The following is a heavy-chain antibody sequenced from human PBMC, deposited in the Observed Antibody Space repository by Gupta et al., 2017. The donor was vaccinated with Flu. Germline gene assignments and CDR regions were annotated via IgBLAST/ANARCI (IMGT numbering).Heavy chain of an antibody. CDR1: GGTFSSYA. CDR2: IIPIFGTA. Sequence: QVQLVQSGAEVKKPGSSVKVSCKASGGTFSSYAISWVRQAPGQGLEWMGGIIPIFGTANYAQKFQGRVTITADKSTSTAYMELSSLRSEDTAVYYCARPYDSSGYYYAPAEAAFDIWGQGTMVTVFS. CDR3: ARPYDSSGYYYAPAEAAFDI. D-gene: IGHD3-22*01. V-gene: IGHV1-69*06. J-gene: IGHJ3*02.